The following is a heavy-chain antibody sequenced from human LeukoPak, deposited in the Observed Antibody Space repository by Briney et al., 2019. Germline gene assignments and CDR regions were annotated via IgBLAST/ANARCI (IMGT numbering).Heavy chain of an antibody. Sequence: SVKVSCKASGGTFSSYAISWVRQAPGQGLEWMGGIIPIFGTANYAQKFQGRVTITTDESTSTAYMELSSLRSEDTAVYYCRNTGRDYYFDYWGQGTLVTVSS. CDR3: RNTGRDYYFDY. CDR2: IIPIFGTA. J-gene: IGHJ4*02. CDR1: GGTFSSYA. D-gene: IGHD5-18*01. V-gene: IGHV1-69*05.